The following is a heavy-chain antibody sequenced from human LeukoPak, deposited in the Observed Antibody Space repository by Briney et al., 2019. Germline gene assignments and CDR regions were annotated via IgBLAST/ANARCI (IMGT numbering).Heavy chain of an antibody. CDR1: GYTFPSYG. D-gene: IGHD1-26*01. Sequence: GASVKVSCKASGYTFPSYGISWVRQAPGQGLEWMGGISPIFGTANYAQKFQGRVTITADESTSTAYMKLSSLRSEDTAVYYCARGRSYLDAFDIWGQGTMVTVSS. CDR3: ARGRSYLDAFDI. CDR2: ISPIFGTA. V-gene: IGHV1-69*13. J-gene: IGHJ3*02.